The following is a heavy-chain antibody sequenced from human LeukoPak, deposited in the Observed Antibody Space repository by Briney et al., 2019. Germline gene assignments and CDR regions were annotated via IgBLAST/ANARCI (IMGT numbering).Heavy chain of an antibody. J-gene: IGHJ4*02. D-gene: IGHD5-18*01. V-gene: IGHV1-2*02. CDR2: INPNSRGT. Sequence: ASVKVSCKASGYTFTDYFMHWVRQAPGQGLEWMGLINPNSRGTHYAQKFQGRVTMTRDTSISTAYMELSRLRSDDTAVYYCARDPGYSSPRGDYWGQGTLVTVSS. CDR1: GYTFTDYF. CDR3: ARDPGYSSPRGDY.